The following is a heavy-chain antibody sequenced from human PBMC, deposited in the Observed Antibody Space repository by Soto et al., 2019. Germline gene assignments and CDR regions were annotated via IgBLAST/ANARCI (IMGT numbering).Heavy chain of an antibody. CDR3: AREGDNYGDYGGQKYYYYGMDV. V-gene: IGHV1-69*08. J-gene: IGHJ6*02. CDR2: IIPILGIA. Sequence: QVQLVQSGAAVKKPGSSVKVSCKASGGTFSSYTISWVRQAPGQGLEWMGRIIPILGIANYAQKFQGRVTITADKSTSTAYMELSSLRSEDTAVYYCAREGDNYGDYGGQKYYYYGMDVWGQGTTVTVSS. D-gene: IGHD4-17*01. CDR1: GGTFSSYT.